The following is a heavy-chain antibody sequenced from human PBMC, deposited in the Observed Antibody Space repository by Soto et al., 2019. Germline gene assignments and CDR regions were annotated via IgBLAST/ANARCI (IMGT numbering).Heavy chain of an antibody. D-gene: IGHD6-19*01. CDR3: ARDLAVAGAWFDP. V-gene: IGHV4-34*01. Sequence: SETLSLTCTASGGSISNYYWTWIRQPPGKGLEWIGEINHSGSTNYNPSLKSRVTISVDTSKNQFSLKLSSVTAADTAVYYCARDLAVAGAWFDPWGQGTLDTVSS. CDR2: INHSGST. CDR1: GGSISNYY. J-gene: IGHJ5*02.